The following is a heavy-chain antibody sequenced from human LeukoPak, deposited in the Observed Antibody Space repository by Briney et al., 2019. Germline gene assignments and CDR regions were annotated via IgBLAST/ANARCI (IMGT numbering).Heavy chain of an antibody. CDR3: ARSMVRYYFDY. J-gene: IGHJ4*02. CDR2: IWSDGSNK. CDR1: GFTFSGYG. D-gene: IGHD3-10*01. Sequence: PGGSLRLSCAASGFTFSGYGMHWVRQAPGKGLEWVTVIWSDGSNKYYADSVKGRFTISRDNSKNTLYLQMNSLRAEDTAVYYCARSMVRYYFDYWGQGTLVTVSS. V-gene: IGHV3-33*01.